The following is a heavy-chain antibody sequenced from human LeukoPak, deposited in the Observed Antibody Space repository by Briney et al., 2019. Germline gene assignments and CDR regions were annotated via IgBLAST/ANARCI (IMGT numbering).Heavy chain of an antibody. D-gene: IGHD3-22*01. V-gene: IGHV3-30-3*01. CDR1: GFTFSSYA. J-gene: IGHJ4*02. Sequence: GGSLRLSCAASGFTFSSYAMHWVRQAPGKGLEWVAVISYDGSNKYYADSVKGRFTISRDNSKNTLYLQMNSLRAEDTAVYYCARGDYYDSSGYPVDYWGQRTLVTVSS. CDR3: ARGDYYDSSGYPVDY. CDR2: ISYDGSNK.